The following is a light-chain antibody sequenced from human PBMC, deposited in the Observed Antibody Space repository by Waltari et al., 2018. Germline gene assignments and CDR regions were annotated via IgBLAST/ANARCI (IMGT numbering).Light chain of an antibody. CDR1: QDIYNS. J-gene: IGKJ4*01. CDR2: GAS. V-gene: IGKV1-33*01. CDR3: QQYDTPLS. Sequence: DIQMTQSPSSLSASVGDRVTITCQANQDIYNSLNWYKQKPGKAPNLLIYGASNLEPVVPSRFSGSGSGTHFTFTISSLQPDDFATYYCQQYDTPLSFGGGTKVAIK.